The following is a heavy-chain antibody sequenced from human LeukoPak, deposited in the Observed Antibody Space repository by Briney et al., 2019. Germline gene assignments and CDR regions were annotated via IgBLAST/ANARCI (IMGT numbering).Heavy chain of an antibody. J-gene: IGHJ4*02. Sequence: SETLSLTCTVSGGSISSYYWSWIRQPPGKGLEWIGYIYYSGSTNYNPSLKSRVTISVDTSKNQFSLKLSSVTAEDTAVYYCARGPVYCSSTSCYTGFDYWGQGTLVTVSS. CDR3: ARGPVYCSSTSCYTGFDY. CDR2: IYYSGST. CDR1: GGSISSYY. D-gene: IGHD2-2*02. V-gene: IGHV4-59*01.